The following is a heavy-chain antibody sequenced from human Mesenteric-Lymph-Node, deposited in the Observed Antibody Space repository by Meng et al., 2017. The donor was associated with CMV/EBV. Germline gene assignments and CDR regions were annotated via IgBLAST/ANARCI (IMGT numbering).Heavy chain of an antibody. D-gene: IGHD2-8*01. CDR3: MMYQNWGETDF. Sequence: ASVKVSCKASGYTFTSYGISWVRQAPGQGLEWMGWISAYNGNTNYAQKLQGRVTMTTDTSTSTAYMELNSLRSDDTALYYCMMYQNWGETDFWGQGTLVTVSS. J-gene: IGHJ4*02. V-gene: IGHV1-18*01. CDR1: GYTFTSYG. CDR2: ISAYNGNT.